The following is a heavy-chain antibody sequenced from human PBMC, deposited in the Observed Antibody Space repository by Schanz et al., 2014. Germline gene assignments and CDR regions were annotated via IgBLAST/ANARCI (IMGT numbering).Heavy chain of an antibody. CDR2: ISGSGRDT. V-gene: IGHV3-23*04. Sequence: EVQLVESGGGVVQPGGSLTLSCAASRFTFSSYGMHWVRQAPGKGLEWFSAISGSGRDTYYAASVKGRFTISRDNSKNTLSLQMNSLRAEDTAVYYCARGLVRYFAYWGQGTLVTVSS. CDR1: RFTFSSYG. D-gene: IGHD2-8*02. J-gene: IGHJ4*02. CDR3: ARGLVRYFAY.